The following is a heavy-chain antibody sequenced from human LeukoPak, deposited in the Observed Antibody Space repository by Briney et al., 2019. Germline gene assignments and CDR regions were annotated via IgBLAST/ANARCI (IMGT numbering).Heavy chain of an antibody. CDR3: AGVGLGAPPYYYGMDV. Sequence: SVKVSCKASGGTFSSYAISWVRQAPGQGLEWMGRIIPILGIANYAQKFQGRVTITADKSTSTAYMELSSLRSEDTAVYYCAGVGLGAPPYYYGMDVWGQGTTVTVSS. CDR2: IIPILGIA. V-gene: IGHV1-69*04. CDR1: GGTFSSYA. J-gene: IGHJ6*02. D-gene: IGHD1-26*01.